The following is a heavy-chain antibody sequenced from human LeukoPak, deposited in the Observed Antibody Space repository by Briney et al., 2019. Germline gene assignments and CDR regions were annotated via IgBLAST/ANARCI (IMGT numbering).Heavy chain of an antibody. Sequence: GGSLRLSCAASGFMFSVYSMNWVRQAPWKGLEWVSSISNDGNWIYYADSVKGRFTISRDNSKNTLYLQMNSLRAEDTAVYYCAKDRMYGGNPYYYYYGMDVWGQGTTVTVSS. D-gene: IGHD4-23*01. CDR3: AKDRMYGGNPYYYYYGMDV. CDR2: ISNDGNWI. CDR1: GFMFSVYS. V-gene: IGHV3-21*01. J-gene: IGHJ6*02.